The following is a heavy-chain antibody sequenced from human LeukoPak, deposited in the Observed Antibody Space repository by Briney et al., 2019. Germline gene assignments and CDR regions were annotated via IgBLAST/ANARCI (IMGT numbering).Heavy chain of an antibody. J-gene: IGHJ6*02. CDR1: GGTFSSYA. CDR2: IIPILGIA. V-gene: IGHV1-69*04. Sequence: SVKVSCKASGGTFSSYAISWVRQAPGQGLEWMGRIIPILGIANYAQKLQGRVTMTTDTSTSTAYMELRSLRSDDTAVYYCARVRYSNYYYYGMDVWGQGTTVTVSS. CDR3: ARVRYSNYYYYGMDV. D-gene: IGHD4-11*01.